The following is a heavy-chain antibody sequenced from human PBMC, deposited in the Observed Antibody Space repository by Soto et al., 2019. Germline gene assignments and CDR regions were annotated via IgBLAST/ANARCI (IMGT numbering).Heavy chain of an antibody. D-gene: IGHD5-12*01. Sequence: EVQLVESGGGLVQPGRSLRLSCAASGFTFDDYAMHWVRQAPGKGLEWVSGINWKSNSIGYADSVKGRFTISRDNAKKSLFLQMNSLTPEDSALYYCVKDGRGYRYYMAVWGKGTTVTVSS. CDR3: VKDGRGYRYYMAV. J-gene: IGHJ6*03. CDR1: GFTFDDYA. CDR2: INWKSNSI. V-gene: IGHV3-9*01.